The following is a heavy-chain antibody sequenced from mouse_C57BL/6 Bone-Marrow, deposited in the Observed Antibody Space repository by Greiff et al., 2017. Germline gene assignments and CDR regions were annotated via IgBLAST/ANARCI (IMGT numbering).Heavy chain of an antibody. D-gene: IGHD2-3*01. J-gene: IGHJ4*01. Sequence: VQLQQPGAELVRPGSSVKLSCTASGYTFTSYWMDWVKQRPGQGLEWIGNIYPSDSDTHYNQKFTDKATLTVDKSSSTAYMQLSSLTSEDSEVYYCGRKGWLPYAMDYWGQGTSVTVSS. CDR3: GRKGWLPYAMDY. CDR1: GYTFTSYW. CDR2: IYPSDSDT. V-gene: IGHV1-61*01.